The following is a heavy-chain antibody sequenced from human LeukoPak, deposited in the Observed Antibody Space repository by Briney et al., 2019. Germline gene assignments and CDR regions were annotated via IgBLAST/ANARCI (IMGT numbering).Heavy chain of an antibody. Sequence: ASVKVSCKVSGYTLTELSMHWVRQAPGKGLEWMGGFDPEDGETVYAQKFQGRVTMTEDTSTDTAYMELSSLRSEDTAVYYCATLGGSYYYFDYWGQGTLVTVSS. D-gene: IGHD1-26*01. CDR3: ATLGGSYYYFDY. V-gene: IGHV1-24*01. CDR2: FDPEDGET. J-gene: IGHJ4*02. CDR1: GYTLTELS.